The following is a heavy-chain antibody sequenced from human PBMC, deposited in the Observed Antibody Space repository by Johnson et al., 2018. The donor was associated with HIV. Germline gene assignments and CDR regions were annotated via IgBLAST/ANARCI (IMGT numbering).Heavy chain of an antibody. V-gene: IGHV3-11*04. CDR3: ARFNWNYEAFDI. CDR1: GFTFSDYY. J-gene: IGHJ3*02. CDR2: ISSNGGST. D-gene: IGHD1-7*01. Sequence: QVQLVESGGGLVKPGGSLRLSCAASGFTFSDYYMSWIRQAPGWGLEYVSAISSNGGSTYYANSVKGRFTTSRDNAKNSLYLQMNSLRAEDTAVYYCARFNWNYEAFDIWGQGTMVTVSS.